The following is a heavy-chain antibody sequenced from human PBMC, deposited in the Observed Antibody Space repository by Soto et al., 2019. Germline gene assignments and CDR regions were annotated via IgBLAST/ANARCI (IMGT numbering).Heavy chain of an antibody. CDR1: GYRIASCG. CDR2: ISAYNGNT. CDR3: ATSKKGSSSWSKWGAWFDP. J-gene: IGHJ5*02. D-gene: IGHD6-13*01. Sequence: GTSAEVSRKASGYRIASCGSRWVRQDTGQGLEWMGWISAYNGNTNYAQKLQGRVTMTTDTSTSTAYMELRSLRSDDTAVYYCATSKKGSSSWSKWGAWFDPWGQGTLVTVSS. V-gene: IGHV1-18*04.